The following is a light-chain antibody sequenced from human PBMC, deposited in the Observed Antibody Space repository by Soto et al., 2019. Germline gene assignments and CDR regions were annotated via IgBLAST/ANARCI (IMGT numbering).Light chain of an antibody. CDR2: DAS. CDR3: QQFAISTT. J-gene: IGKJ1*01. V-gene: IGKV1-5*01. Sequence: DIQMTQSPSTLSASVGDRLTITCRASQSISSWVAWYQQKPGKAPSLLIFDASTLHSGVPSRFSGSGSGTDFTLTISSLQPDDFATYYCQQFAISTTFGQGTKVDIK. CDR1: QSISSW.